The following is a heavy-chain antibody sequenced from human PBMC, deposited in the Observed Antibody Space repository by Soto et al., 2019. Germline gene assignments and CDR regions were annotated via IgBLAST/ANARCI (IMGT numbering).Heavy chain of an antibody. D-gene: IGHD1-1*01. Sequence: QVQLVQSGAEVKKPGSSVKVSCKASGGTFSSYTISWVRQAPGQGLEWMGRIIPILDIANYAQKFQGRVTITADKSTSTAYMELSSLRSEDTAVYYCARAGLQLERRYYYGMDVWGQGTTVTVSS. CDR3: ARAGLQLERRYYYGMDV. V-gene: IGHV1-69*02. CDR2: IIPILDIA. J-gene: IGHJ6*02. CDR1: GGTFSSYT.